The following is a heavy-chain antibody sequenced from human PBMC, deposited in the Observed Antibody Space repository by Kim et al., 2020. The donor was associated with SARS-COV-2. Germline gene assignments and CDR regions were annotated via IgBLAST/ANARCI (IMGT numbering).Heavy chain of an antibody. CDR1: GGSISSYY. CDR3: ARVNVVNYCSGGSCYHLYPDYFDY. V-gene: IGHV4-59*13. D-gene: IGHD2-15*01. Sequence: SETLSLTCTVSGGSISSYYWSWIRQPPGKGLEWIGYIYYSGSTNYNPSLKSRVTISVDTSKNQFSLKLSSVTAADTAVYYCARVNVVNYCSGGSCYHLYPDYFDYWGQGTLVTVSS. CDR2: IYYSGST. J-gene: IGHJ4*02.